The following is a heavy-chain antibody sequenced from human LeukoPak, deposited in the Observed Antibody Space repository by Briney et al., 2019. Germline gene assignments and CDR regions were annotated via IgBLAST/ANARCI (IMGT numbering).Heavy chain of an antibody. D-gene: IGHD6-19*01. CDR1: GDSVSSKNGA. CDR3: ARDFGTTGWHTFDY. V-gene: IGHV6-1*01. J-gene: IGHJ4*02. CDR2: TYYRYKWYN. Sequence: SQTLSLTCVVSGDSVSSKNGAWNWIRQSPSRGLEWLGRTYYRYKWYNDYEESMEGRMTISQDTSKNQYSLHLNSVTPDDTAVYYCARDFGTTGWHTFDYWGQGTLVTVSS.